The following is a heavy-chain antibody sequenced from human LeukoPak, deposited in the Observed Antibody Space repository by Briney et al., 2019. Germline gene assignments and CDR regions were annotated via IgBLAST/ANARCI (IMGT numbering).Heavy chain of an antibody. Sequence: PGGSLRLSCAASGCTFSSYWMHWVRQAPGKGLVWVSRINSDGSSTSYADSVKGRFTISRDNAKNTLYLQMNSLRAEDTAVSYCARRGITTVTTLVDYWGQGTLVTVSS. CDR3: ARRGITTVTTLVDY. D-gene: IGHD4-11*01. V-gene: IGHV3-74*01. CDR2: INSDGSST. CDR1: GCTFSSYW. J-gene: IGHJ4*02.